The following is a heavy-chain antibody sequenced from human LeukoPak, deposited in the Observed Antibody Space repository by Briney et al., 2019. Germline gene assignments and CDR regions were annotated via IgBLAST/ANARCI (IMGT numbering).Heavy chain of an antibody. Sequence: ASVKVSCKASGYNFTTYFIHWVRQAPGQGLEWMGWINPNSGGTNYAQKFQGRVAMTRDTSISTAYMELSRLRSDDTAVYYCARDVSGSYYTYWGQGTLVTVSS. J-gene: IGHJ4*02. CDR1: GYNFTTYF. CDR2: INPNSGGT. V-gene: IGHV1-2*02. D-gene: IGHD1-26*01. CDR3: ARDVSGSYYTY.